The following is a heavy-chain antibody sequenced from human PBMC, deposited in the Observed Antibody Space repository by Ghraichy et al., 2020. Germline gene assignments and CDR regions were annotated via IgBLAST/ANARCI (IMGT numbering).Heavy chain of an antibody. J-gene: IGHJ6*02. CDR2: ITDNDPST. V-gene: IGHV3-23*01. Sequence: GESLNISCAASGFTFSIYVMTWVRQAPGKGLEWVSAITDNDPSTYYADSVKGRFTISRDNTKNTLYLQMNSLRAEDTAVYYCAKVTTVTTGFYYVMDVWGQGTTLTVSS. CDR3: AKVTTVTTGFYYVMDV. CDR1: GFTFSIYV. D-gene: IGHD4-17*01.